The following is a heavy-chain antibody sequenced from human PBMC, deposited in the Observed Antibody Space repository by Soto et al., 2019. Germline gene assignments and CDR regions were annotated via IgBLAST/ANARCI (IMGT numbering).Heavy chain of an antibody. D-gene: IGHD2-15*01. CDR1: GFSFSSSG. CDR3: AKGSSGSSYSASAY. CDR2: ISYDGSER. Sequence: QVQLVESGGGVVQPGTSLRLSCAASGFSFSSSGMHWVRQAPGKGLEWVAGISYDGSERYFADSVQGRFSISRDDSKITLYLQMNSLRAEDTAVYYCAKGSSGSSYSASAYWDQGTLVTVSS. J-gene: IGHJ4*02. V-gene: IGHV3-30*18.